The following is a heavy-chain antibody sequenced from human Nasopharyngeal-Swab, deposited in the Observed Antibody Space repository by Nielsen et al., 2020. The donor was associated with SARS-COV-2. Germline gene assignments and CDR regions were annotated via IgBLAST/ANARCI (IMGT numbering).Heavy chain of an antibody. Sequence: SCAASGFPFSSFCMHWVRQASGKGLEWLAVIWSDGSTEKCGDSVKGRFTIFRDNSKTMLYLQLNSLRAEDTAMYYCARVYLRAYYFGSWRYMAPDYWGQGTLVTVSS. CDR2: IWSDGSTE. CDR3: ARVYLRAYYFGSWRYMAPDY. CDR1: GFPFSSFC. D-gene: IGHD3-10*01. V-gene: IGHV3-33*01. J-gene: IGHJ4*02.